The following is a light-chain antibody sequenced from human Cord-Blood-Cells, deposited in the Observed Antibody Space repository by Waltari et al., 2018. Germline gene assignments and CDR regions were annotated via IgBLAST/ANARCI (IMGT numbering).Light chain of an antibody. CDR1: STDVGSYNL. J-gene: IGLJ2*01. CDR2: EGS. CDR3: CSYAGSSTVV. Sequence: QSALTQPASVSLSPGQSITISCTGTSTDVGSYNLVSWYQQHPGKAPKLMIYEGSKRPSGVSNRFSGSKSGNTVSLTISGLQAEDEADYYCCSYAGSSTVVFGGGTKLTVL. V-gene: IGLV2-23*01.